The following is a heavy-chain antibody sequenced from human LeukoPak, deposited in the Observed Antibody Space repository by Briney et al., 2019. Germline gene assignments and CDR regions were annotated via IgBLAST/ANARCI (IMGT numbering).Heavy chain of an antibody. Sequence: PSETLSLTCTVSGYSISSGYYWGWIRQPPGKGLEWIGSIYHSGSTYYNPSLKSRVTISVDTSKNQFSLKLSSVTAADTAVYYCASRRPSEYYFDYWGQGTLVTVSS. CDR3: ASRRPSEYYFDY. CDR2: IYHSGST. V-gene: IGHV4-38-2*02. CDR1: GYSISSGYY. J-gene: IGHJ4*02.